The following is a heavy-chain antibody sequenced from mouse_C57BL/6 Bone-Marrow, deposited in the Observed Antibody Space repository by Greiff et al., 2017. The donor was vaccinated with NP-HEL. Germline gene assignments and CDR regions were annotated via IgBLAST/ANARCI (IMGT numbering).Heavy chain of an antibody. Sequence: VQLQQSGADLVKPGASVKISCKASGYAFSNYWMNWVKQRPGKGLEWIGQIYPGGGVPNYNGKLKDKATLTADKSSSKAYMQLSRLHSEDSAVYFCARGAYWGQGTLVTVSA. CDR3: ARGAY. CDR2: IYPGGGVP. V-gene: IGHV1-80*01. J-gene: IGHJ3*01. CDR1: GYAFSNYW.